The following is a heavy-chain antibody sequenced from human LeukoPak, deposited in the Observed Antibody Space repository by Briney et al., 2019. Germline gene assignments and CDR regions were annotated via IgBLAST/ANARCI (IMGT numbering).Heavy chain of an antibody. J-gene: IGHJ6*02. V-gene: IGHV1-69*01. Sequence: SVKVSRKASGGTFSSYAISWVRQAPGQGLEWMGGIIPIFGTANYAQKFQGRVTITADESTSTAYMELSSLRSEDTAVYYCARWELGSGTPAGRRNYYYYGMDVWGQGTTVTVSS. CDR3: ARWELGSGTPAGRRNYYYYGMDV. D-gene: IGHD3-10*01. CDR1: GGTFSSYA. CDR2: IIPIFGTA.